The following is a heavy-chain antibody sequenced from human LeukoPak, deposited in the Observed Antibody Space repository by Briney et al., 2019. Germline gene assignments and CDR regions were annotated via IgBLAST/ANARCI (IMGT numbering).Heavy chain of an antibody. Sequence: ASVKVSCKASGYTFTDYYIHWVRQAPGQGLEWVGWLNPKTGGTKSAQKFQGRVTLTRDTSTTTAYMELSTLTSDDTALYFCVTNGNIVAVILSQLDGFDVWGQGTMVTVSS. CDR1: GYTFTDYY. CDR3: VTNGNIVAVILSQLDGFDV. V-gene: IGHV1-2*02. D-gene: IGHD2/OR15-2a*01. J-gene: IGHJ6*02. CDR2: LNPKTGGT.